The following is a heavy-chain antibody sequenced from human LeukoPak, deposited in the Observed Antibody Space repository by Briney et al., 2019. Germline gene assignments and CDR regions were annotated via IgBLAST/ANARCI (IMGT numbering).Heavy chain of an antibody. CDR2: ISSSRSNI. J-gene: IGHJ4*02. D-gene: IGHD5-18*01. Sequence: GGSLRLSCAASGFTFSSYNMNWVRQAPGKGLEWVSSISSSRSNIYYADSVKGRFTISRDNSMNTLYLQMNSLRAEDTAVYYCAKDDRIQTRRYSYNYWGQGTLVTVSS. V-gene: IGHV3-21*04. CDR3: AKDDRIQTRRYSYNY. CDR1: GFTFSSYN.